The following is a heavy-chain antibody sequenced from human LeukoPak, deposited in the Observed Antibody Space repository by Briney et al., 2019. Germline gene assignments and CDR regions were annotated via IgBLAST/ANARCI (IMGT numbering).Heavy chain of an antibody. CDR2: IYYSGST. Sequence: SETLSLTCTVSGGSISSYYWSWIRQPPGKGLEWIGYIYYSGSTNYNPSLKSRVTISVDTSKNQFSLKLSSVTAADTAVYYCATHYYDSSGYLGTDAFDIWGQGTMVTVSS. J-gene: IGHJ3*02. CDR1: GGSISSYY. CDR3: ATHYYDSSGYLGTDAFDI. D-gene: IGHD3-22*01. V-gene: IGHV4-59*08.